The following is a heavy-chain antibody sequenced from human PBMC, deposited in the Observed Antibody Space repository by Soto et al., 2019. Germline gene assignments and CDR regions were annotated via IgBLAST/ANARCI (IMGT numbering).Heavy chain of an antibody. V-gene: IGHV3-74*01. J-gene: IGHJ6*03. CDR3: ARVLRFLEWAGLTSMDV. Sequence: VLSMRVSCAAGGVTSCSYWAHWVSPAPGKGLVWVSRINSDGSSTSYADSVKGRFTISRDNAKNTLYLQMNSLRAEDTAVYYCARVLRFLEWAGLTSMDVWGKGTTVTVSS. CDR2: INSDGSST. CDR1: GVTSCSYW. D-gene: IGHD3-3*01.